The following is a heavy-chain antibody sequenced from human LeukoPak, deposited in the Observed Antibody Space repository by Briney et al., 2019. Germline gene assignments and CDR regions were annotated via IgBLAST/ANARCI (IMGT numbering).Heavy chain of an antibody. D-gene: IGHD3-10*01. CDR3: ARNHYFGAGTYYNLFDAVDI. J-gene: IGHJ3*02. CDR2: IYPGDSDA. CDR1: GYSFTNYW. Sequence: GESLKISCKGSGYSFTNYWIAWVRQMPGQGLEWMAIIYPGDSDARYSPSFQGRVTVSADKSISTAYLQWTSLDASDTAIYYCARNHYFGAGTYYNLFDAVDIWGQGTMVTVSS. V-gene: IGHV5-51*01.